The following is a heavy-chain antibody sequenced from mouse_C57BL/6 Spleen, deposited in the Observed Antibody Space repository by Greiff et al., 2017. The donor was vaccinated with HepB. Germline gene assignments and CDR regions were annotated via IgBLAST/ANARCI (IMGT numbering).Heavy chain of an antibody. CDR1: GYTFTSYW. CDR2: INPSNGGT. J-gene: IGHJ1*03. Sequence: QVQLQQPGTELVKPGASVKLSCKASGYTFTSYWMHWVKQRPGQGLGWIGNINPSNGGTNYNEKFKSKATLTVDKSSSTAYMQLSSLTSEDSAVYYCARRLYGSSYDWYFDVWGTGTTVTVSS. D-gene: IGHD1-1*01. CDR3: ARRLYGSSYDWYFDV. V-gene: IGHV1-53*01.